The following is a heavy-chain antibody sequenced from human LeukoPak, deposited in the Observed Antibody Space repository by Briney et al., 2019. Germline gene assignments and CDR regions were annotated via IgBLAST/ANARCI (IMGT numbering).Heavy chain of an antibody. CDR3: AKGPNYFDS. J-gene: IGHJ4*02. CDR2: INTDGSST. Sequence: PGGSLRLSCAASGFTFSSYWMNWVRQAPGKGLVWVSRINTDGSSTSYADSVKGRFTISRDNAKNTLYLQMNSLRAEDTAMYFCAKGPNYFDSWGQGTLVTVSS. V-gene: IGHV3-74*01. CDR1: GFTFSSYW.